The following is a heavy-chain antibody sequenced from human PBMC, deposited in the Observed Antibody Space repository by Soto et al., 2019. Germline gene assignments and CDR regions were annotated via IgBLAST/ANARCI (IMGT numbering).Heavy chain of an antibody. CDR3: AKERSDCSVGSCYSFRYAFAI. V-gene: IGHV3-23*01. CDR2: ISGSGGST. CDR1: GFTFSSYA. Sequence: EVQLLESGGGLVQPGGSLRLSCAASGFTFSSYAMSWVRQAPGKGLEWVSAISGSGGSTYYADSVKGRFTISRDNSNNTLYLQMNSLRAEDTAVYYCAKERSDCSVGSCYSFRYAFAIWGHGTMVTVSS. J-gene: IGHJ3*02. D-gene: IGHD2-15*01.